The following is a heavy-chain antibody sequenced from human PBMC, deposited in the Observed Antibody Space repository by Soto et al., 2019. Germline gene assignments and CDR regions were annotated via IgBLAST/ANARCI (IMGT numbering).Heavy chain of an antibody. J-gene: IGHJ4*02. V-gene: IGHV4-39*01. CDR3: ASHSIAAVVYFDY. CDR1: GGSISSSSYY. Sequence: PSETLSLTCTVSGGSISSSSYYWGWIRQPPGKGLEWIGSIYYSGSTYYNPSLKSRVTISVDTSKNQFSLKLSSVTAADTAVYYCASHSIAAVVYFDYWGQETLVTVSS. D-gene: IGHD6-13*01. CDR2: IYYSGST.